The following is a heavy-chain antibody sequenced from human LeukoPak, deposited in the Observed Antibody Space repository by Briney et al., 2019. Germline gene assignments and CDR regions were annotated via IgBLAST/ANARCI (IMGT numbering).Heavy chain of an antibody. CDR3: AREVPYNYDICGLGSAFDI. CDR1: GFTVSSNY. V-gene: IGHV3-53*01. J-gene: IGHJ3*02. D-gene: IGHD3-22*01. Sequence: GGSLRLSCAASGFTVSSNYMSWVRQAPGKGLEWVSVNYSGGSTYYADSVKGRFTNSRDNSKNTLYLQMNDLRAEDTAVYYCAREVPYNYDICGLGSAFDIWGQGTMVSVSS. CDR2: NYSGGST.